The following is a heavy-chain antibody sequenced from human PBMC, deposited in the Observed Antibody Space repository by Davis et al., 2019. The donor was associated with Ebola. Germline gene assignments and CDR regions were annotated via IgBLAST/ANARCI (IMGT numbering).Heavy chain of an antibody. J-gene: IGHJ6*02. CDR2: IIPIFGTA. V-gene: IGHV1-69*06. Sequence: AASVKVSCKASGGTFSSYAISWVRQAPGQELEWMGGIIPIFGTANYAQKFQGRVTITADKSTSTAYMELSSLRSEDTAVYYCALSGSSKGGYYYYYGMDVWGQGTTVTVSS. CDR3: ALSGSSKGGYYYYYGMDV. CDR1: GGTFSSYA. D-gene: IGHD1-26*01.